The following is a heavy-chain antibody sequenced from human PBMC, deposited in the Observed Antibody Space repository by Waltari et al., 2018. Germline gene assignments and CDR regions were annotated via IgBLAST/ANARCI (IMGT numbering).Heavy chain of an antibody. J-gene: IGHJ4*02. CDR1: GFTFSGST. Sequence: EVQLVESGGGLVQPGGSLKLSCAASGFTFSGSTMHWVRQSSGKGREGVSRIRNKAKSYARGYAVSVKGRFTISRDDSKNTAYLEMNSLKTEDTAVYYCSTMGETSGYWGQGTLVTVSS. V-gene: IGHV3-73*02. CDR2: IRNKAKSYAR. D-gene: IGHD3-16*01. CDR3: STMGETSGY.